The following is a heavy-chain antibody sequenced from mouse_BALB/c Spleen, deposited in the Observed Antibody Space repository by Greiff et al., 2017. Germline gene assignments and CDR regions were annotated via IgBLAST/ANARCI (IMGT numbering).Heavy chain of an antibody. D-gene: IGHD2-1*01. CDR2: ISYSGST. CDR1: GYSITSDYA. V-gene: IGHV3-2*02. J-gene: IGHJ3*01. CDR3: ARDRNGGFAY. Sequence: EVHLVESGPGLVKPSQSLSLTCTVTGYSITSDYAWNWIRQFPGNKLEWMGYISYSGSTSYNPSLKSRISITRDTSKNQFFLQLNSVTTEDTATYYCARDRNGGFAYWGQGTLVTVSA.